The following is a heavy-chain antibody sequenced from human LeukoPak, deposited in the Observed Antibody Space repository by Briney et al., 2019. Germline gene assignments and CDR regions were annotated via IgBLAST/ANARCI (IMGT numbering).Heavy chain of an antibody. D-gene: IGHD2-2*01. CDR1: GYTFTGYY. CDR2: INPNSGGT. CDR3: ARETDCSRTSCYLVGFDP. Sequence: ASVEVSCKASGYTFTGYYMHWVRQAPGQGLQWMGRINPNSGGTNYAQKFQGRVTMTRDTSISTAYMELSRLRSDDTAVYYCARETDCSRTSCYLVGFDPRGQGTLVTVSS. J-gene: IGHJ5*02. V-gene: IGHV1-2*06.